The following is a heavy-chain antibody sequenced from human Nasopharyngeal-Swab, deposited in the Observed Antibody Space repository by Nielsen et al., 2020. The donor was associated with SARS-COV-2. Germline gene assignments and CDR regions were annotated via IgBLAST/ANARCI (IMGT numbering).Heavy chain of an antibody. CDR2: IWYDGSNK. J-gene: IGHJ3*02. V-gene: IGHV3-33*06. CDR1: GFTFSSYG. CDR3: AKGLADYGEDAFDI. Sequence: GGSLKLSCAASGFTFSSYGMHWVRQAPGKGLEWVAVIWYDGSNKYYADSVKGRFTISRDNSKNTLFLQMNSLRAEDTAVYYCAKGLADYGEDAFDIWGQGTMVTVSS. D-gene: IGHD3-16*01.